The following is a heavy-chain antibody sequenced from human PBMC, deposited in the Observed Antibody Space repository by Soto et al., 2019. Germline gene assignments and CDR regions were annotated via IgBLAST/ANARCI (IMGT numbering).Heavy chain of an antibody. J-gene: IGHJ6*03. CDR2: IKQDGSEK. V-gene: IGHV3-7*01. CDR1: GFTFSSYW. Sequence: PGGSLRLSCAASGFTFSSYWMSWVRQAPGKGLEWVANIKQDGSEKYYVDSVKGRFTISRDNAKNSLYLQMNSLRAEDTAVYYCARARTGRSYYYYMDVWGKGTTVTVSS. CDR3: ARARTGRSYYYYMDV. D-gene: IGHD1-1*01.